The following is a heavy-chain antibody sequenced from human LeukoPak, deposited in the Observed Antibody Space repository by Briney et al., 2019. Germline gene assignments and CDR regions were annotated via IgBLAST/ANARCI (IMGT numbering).Heavy chain of an antibody. V-gene: IGHV3-30*01. CDR3: ARRPPSMAGLDY. CDR2: VSKDGTNK. D-gene: IGHD6-19*01. Sequence: SGTSLRLPCAASGFTFSTCNMHWVRQAPGKGLEWVAVVSKDGTNKFYADSVRGRFTISRDNSKNTLYLQMNSLRGEDTAVYYCARRPPSMAGLDYWGQGTLVTVSS. CDR1: GFTFSTCN. J-gene: IGHJ4*02.